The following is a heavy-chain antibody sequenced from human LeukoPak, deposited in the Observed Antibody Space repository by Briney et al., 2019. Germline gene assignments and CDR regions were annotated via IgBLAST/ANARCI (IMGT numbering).Heavy chain of an antibody. V-gene: IGHV1-2*02. Sequence: ASVKVSCKASGYTFTSYDINWVRQATGQGLEWMGWINPNSGGTNYAQKFQGRVTMTRDTSISTAYMELSRLRSDDTAVYYCAVLLSSGRWGQGTLVTVSS. CDR3: AVLLSSGR. CDR1: GYTFTSYD. CDR2: INPNSGGT. D-gene: IGHD6-19*01. J-gene: IGHJ4*02.